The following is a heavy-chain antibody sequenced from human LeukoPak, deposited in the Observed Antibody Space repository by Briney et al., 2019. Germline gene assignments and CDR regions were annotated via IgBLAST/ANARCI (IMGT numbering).Heavy chain of an antibody. CDR2: IYYSGST. CDR1: GGSISSSSYY. J-gene: IGHJ4*02. D-gene: IGHD5-12*01. Sequence: SETQSLTCTVSGGSISSSSYYWGWIRQPPGEGLEWIGSIYYSGSTYYNPSLKSRVTISVDTSKNQFSLKLSSVTAADTAVYYCARGPHPRYSGYDYRGRMGYYFDYWGQGTLVTVSS. V-gene: IGHV4-39*07. CDR3: ARGPHPRYSGYDYRGRMGYYFDY.